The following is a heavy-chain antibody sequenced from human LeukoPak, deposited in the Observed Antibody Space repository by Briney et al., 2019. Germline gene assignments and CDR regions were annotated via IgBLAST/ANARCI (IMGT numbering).Heavy chain of an antibody. CDR1: GFTFSAYA. CDR2: IVNGASGT. CDR3: AKRPLKNGGTYVDY. V-gene: IGHV3-23*05. J-gene: IGHJ4*02. Sequence: PGVSLRLSCAASGFTFSAYAMSWVRQAPGKGLEWVSTIVNGASGTYYADSVKGRFTISRDNSKNTLYLQMNSLRADDTAVYYCAKRPLKNGGTYVDYWGQGTLVTVSS. D-gene: IGHD2-8*01.